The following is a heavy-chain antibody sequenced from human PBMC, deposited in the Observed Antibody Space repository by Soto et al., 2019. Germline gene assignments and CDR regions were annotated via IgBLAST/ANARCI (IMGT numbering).Heavy chain of an antibody. J-gene: IGHJ4*02. Sequence: AGGSLRLSCAASGFTFSSYAMSWVRQAPGRGLEWVSAISVSGGSTHYADSVKGRFTISRDNSKNTLYLQMNSLRAEDTAVYYCAKVPTGTVDYWGQGTLVTVSS. V-gene: IGHV3-23*01. CDR3: AKVPTGTVDY. D-gene: IGHD1-1*01. CDR2: ISVSGGST. CDR1: GFTFSSYA.